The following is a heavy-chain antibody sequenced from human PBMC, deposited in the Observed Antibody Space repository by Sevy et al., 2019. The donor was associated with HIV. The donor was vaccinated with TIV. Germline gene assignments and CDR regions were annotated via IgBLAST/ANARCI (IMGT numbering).Heavy chain of an antibody. CDR3: AKMRKMDYSLTYYYDSSGYYGAFDI. J-gene: IGHJ3*02. CDR1: GFTFSSYA. Sequence: GGSLRLSCAASGFTFSSYAMSWVRQAPGKGLEWVSAISGSGGSTYYADSVKGRFTISRDNSKNTLYLQMNSLRAEDTAVYYCAKMRKMDYSLTYYYDSSGYYGAFDIWGQWTMVTVSS. CDR2: ISGSGGST. V-gene: IGHV3-23*01. D-gene: IGHD3-22*01.